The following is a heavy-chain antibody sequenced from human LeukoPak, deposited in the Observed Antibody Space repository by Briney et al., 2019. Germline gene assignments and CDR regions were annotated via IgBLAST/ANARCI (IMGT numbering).Heavy chain of an antibody. J-gene: IGHJ4*02. CDR3: ARDRVYDSSGYYYLYLFDY. Sequence: GGSLRLSCAASGFTFSSYSMNWVRQAPGKGLEWVSSISSSRSYIYYADSVKGRFPISRDNAKNSLYLQMNSLRAEDTAVYYCARDRVYDSSGYYYLYLFDYWGQGTLVTVSS. CDR2: ISSSRSYI. CDR1: GFTFSSYS. D-gene: IGHD3-22*01. V-gene: IGHV3-21*01.